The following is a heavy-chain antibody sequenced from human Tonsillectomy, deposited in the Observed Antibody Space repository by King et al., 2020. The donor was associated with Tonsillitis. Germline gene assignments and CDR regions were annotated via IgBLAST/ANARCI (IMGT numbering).Heavy chain of an antibody. V-gene: IGHV3-30*03. CDR2: ISYDGSDK. Sequence: VQLVESGGGVVQPGGSLRLSCAASGFTFSRYAMHWVRQAPGKGLEWVAVISYDGSDKYYADSVKGRFTISRDNSKNTVYLQMNSLRAGDTAVYYCATAPVLMWFGDYPGAFDIWGQGTMVTVSS. J-gene: IGHJ3*02. D-gene: IGHD3-10*01. CDR3: ATAPVLMWFGDYPGAFDI. CDR1: GFTFSRYA.